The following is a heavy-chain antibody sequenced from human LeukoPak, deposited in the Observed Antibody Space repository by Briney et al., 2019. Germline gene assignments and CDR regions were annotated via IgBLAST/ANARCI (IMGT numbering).Heavy chain of an antibody. CDR1: GYTFTGYY. CDR3: ARGIQLWSLYYFDY. D-gene: IGHD5-18*01. V-gene: IGHV1-2*02. J-gene: IGHJ4*02. Sequence: ASVKVSCKASGYTFTGYYMHWVRQAPGQGLGWMGWINPNSGGTNYAQKFQGRVTMTRDTSISTAYMELSRLRSDDTAVYYCARGIQLWSLYYFDYWGQGTLVTVSS. CDR2: INPNSGGT.